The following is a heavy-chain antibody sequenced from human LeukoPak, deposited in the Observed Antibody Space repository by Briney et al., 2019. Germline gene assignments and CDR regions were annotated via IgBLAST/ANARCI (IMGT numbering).Heavy chain of an antibody. J-gene: IGHJ5*02. CDR3: VRGPVAAGRGDWFDP. V-gene: IGHV1-69*06. CDR2: IIPMFGTP. CDR1: GGTFNNYT. D-gene: IGHD6-13*01. Sequence: ASVKVSCKASGGTFNNYTISWVRQAPGQGLEWMGGIIPMFGTPNYAQRLQGRVTITADKSTKTAYMELSSLRSDDTAVYYCVRGPVAAGRGDWFDPWGQGTLVTVSS.